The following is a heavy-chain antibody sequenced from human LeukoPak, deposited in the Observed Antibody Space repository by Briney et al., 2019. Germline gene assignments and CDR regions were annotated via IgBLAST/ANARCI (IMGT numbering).Heavy chain of an antibody. D-gene: IGHD1-26*01. CDR2: IYPGDSDS. Sequence: GESLQISCQGSGYSFTSYWIGWVRQMPGKGLEWMGIIYPGDSDSRYSPSFQGQVTISADKSISTAYLQWSSPKASDTAMYYCARRVGATYDYWGQGTLVTVSS. J-gene: IGHJ4*02. V-gene: IGHV5-51*01. CDR1: GYSFTSYW. CDR3: ARRVGATYDY.